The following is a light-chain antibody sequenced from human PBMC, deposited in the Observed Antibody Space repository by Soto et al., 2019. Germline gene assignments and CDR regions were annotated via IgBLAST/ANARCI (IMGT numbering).Light chain of an antibody. CDR2: DAT. CDR1: QDINNF. CDR3: QPDGSLRAT. Sequence: DIQMTQSPSSLSASVGDRVTITCQASQDINNFLNWYQQKQGKAPEVLIYDATNLERGVPSRFSGSGSVTDFTLVISGLQPEDKAIYYCQPDGSLRATFGQGTKLEIK. V-gene: IGKV1-33*01. J-gene: IGKJ2*01.